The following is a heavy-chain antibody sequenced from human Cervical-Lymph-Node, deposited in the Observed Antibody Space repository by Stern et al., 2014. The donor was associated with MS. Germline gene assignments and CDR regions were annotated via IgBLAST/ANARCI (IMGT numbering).Heavy chain of an antibody. CDR2: IRPITGDT. CDR3: ARDAGSYDPGSSRREVKNHHFYALDV. CDR1: GYMFTDND. V-gene: IGHV1-2*06. D-gene: IGHD3-10*01. J-gene: IGHJ6*02. Sequence: VPLVESGAEVREPGASVKVSCMTSGYMFTDNDIHGVRQAPGQGPEWMGRIRPITGDTKYAPKFQGRVFLTSDTSSTTVYMEVTWLTSDDAAMYYCARDAGSYDPGSSRREVKNHHFYALDVWGQGTTVTVFS.